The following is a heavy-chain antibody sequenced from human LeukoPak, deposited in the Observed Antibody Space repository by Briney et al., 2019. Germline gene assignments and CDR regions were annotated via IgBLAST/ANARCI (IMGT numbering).Heavy chain of an antibody. CDR1: GYTFTDYY. V-gene: IGHV1-2*02. D-gene: IGHD3-22*01. J-gene: IGHJ4*02. CDR3: ARVSRFYYDSSGDFDY. CDR2: ITPNSGAT. Sequence: ASVKVSCKASGYTFTDYYMHWVPQAPGQGLEWMGWITPNSGATKYAQKFRGRVSMTRDTSINTAYMELSRLRSDDTAIYYCARVSRFYYDSSGDFDYWGQGTLVTVSS.